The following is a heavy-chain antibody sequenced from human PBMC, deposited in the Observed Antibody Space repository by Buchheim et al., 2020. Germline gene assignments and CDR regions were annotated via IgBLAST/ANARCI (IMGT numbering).Heavy chain of an antibody. D-gene: IGHD3-22*01. J-gene: IGHJ4*02. CDR1: GFTFSSYG. Sequence: QEQLVASGGDMDKPGRSLRLSCAASGFTFSSYGIHWLRQAPGKGLEWVAVIWPHGSPKNYADSMKGRFTISRDNSKNPLYLQMNSLRGEDTALYYWARDSRLFGGSSGYPDHWGQGTL. CDR2: IWPHGSPK. V-gene: IGHV3-33*01. CDR3: ARDSRLFGGSSGYPDH.